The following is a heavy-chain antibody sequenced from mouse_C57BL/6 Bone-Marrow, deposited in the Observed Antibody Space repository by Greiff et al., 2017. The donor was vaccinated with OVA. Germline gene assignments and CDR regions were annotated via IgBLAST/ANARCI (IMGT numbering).Heavy chain of an antibody. Sequence: DVHLVESGGGLVKPGGSLKLSCAASGFTFSDYGMHWVRQAPEQGLEWVAYISSGSSSIYYADTVKGRITISRDNAKNTLFLQMTSLRSEDAAVYYCAYGNYYAMDYWGQGTSVTVSS. J-gene: IGHJ4*01. CDR1: GFTFSDYG. V-gene: IGHV5-17*01. CDR2: ISSGSSSI. D-gene: IGHD2-1*01. CDR3: AYGNYYAMDY.